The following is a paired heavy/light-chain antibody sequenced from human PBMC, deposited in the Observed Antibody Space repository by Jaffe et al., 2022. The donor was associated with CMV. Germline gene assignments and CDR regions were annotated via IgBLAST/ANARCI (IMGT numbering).Heavy chain of an antibody. D-gene: IGHD5-12*01. CDR2: IYYSGST. CDR3: ARLEMATTTGYYYYMDV. Sequence: QVLLQESGPGLVKPSETLSLTCTVSGDSITTYYWSWIRQPPGKGLEWIGYIYYSGSTNYNPSLKSRVTISLDTSKNQFSLKLNSVTAADTAVYYCARLEMATTTGYYYYMDVWGKGTTVTVSS. V-gene: IGHV4-59*08. CDR1: GDSITTYY. J-gene: IGHJ6*03.
Light chain of an antibody. CDR1: SSNIGTGYN. J-gene: IGLJ3*02. CDR2: GNN. Sequence: QSVLTQPPSVSGAPGQRVTISCTGSSSNIGTGYNVHWYQQLPGTAPKLLIYGNNNRPSGVPDRFSGSKSGTSASLAITGLQAEDEADYYCQSYDSSLSGVFGGGTKLTVL. V-gene: IGLV1-40*01. CDR3: QSYDSSLSGV.